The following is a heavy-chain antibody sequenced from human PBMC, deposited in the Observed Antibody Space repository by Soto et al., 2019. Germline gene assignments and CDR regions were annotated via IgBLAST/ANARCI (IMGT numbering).Heavy chain of an antibody. CDR3: ARDVVPGGPRLPGIAAA. CDR1: GYTFTSYG. Sequence: QVQLVQSGAEVKKPGASVKVSCKASGYTFTSYGINWVRQAPGQGLEWMGWISTYNGNTNYAQKLQGRVTMTTDTSTSTAYMELRSLRSDDTAVYYCARDVVPGGPRLPGIAAAWGQGTLVTVSS. D-gene: IGHD6-13*01. V-gene: IGHV1-18*01. CDR2: ISTYNGNT. J-gene: IGHJ4*02.